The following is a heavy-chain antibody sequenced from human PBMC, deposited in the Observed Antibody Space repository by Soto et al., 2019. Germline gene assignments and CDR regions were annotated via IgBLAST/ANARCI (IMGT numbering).Heavy chain of an antibody. CDR3: VRADSSGYLFDY. CDR1: GFTFSSYG. Sequence: GGSLRLSCAASGFTFSSYGMHWVRQAPGKGLEWVAVIWYDGSNKYYADSVKGRFTISRDNSKNTLYLQMNSLRAEDTAVYYCVRADSSGYLFDYWGQGTLVTVSS. CDR2: IWYDGSNK. J-gene: IGHJ4*02. D-gene: IGHD3-22*01. V-gene: IGHV3-33*01.